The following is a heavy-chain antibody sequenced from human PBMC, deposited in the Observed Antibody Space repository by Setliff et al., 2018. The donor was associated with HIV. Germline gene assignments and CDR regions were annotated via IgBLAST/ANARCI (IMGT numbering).Heavy chain of an antibody. CDR3: GRHSLYGPAAISALDY. CDR2: IYSSRWS. D-gene: IGHD2-2*02. J-gene: IGHJ4*02. Sequence: PSETLSLTCTVSGGSISNSSSYWGWIRQTPGKGLEWIGSIYSSRWSYYNPSLQSRLTLFIDRSRSQFSLNLRSVTAADTAVYYCGRHSLYGPAAISALDYWGQGALVTVSS. CDR1: GGSISNSSSY. V-gene: IGHV4-39*01.